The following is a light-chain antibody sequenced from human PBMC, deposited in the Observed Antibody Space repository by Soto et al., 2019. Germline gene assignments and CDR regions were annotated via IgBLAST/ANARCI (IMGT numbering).Light chain of an antibody. CDR3: QQYGSSPT. CDR2: GAS. J-gene: IGKJ1*01. CDR1: QSVSSSY. V-gene: IGKV3-20*01. Sequence: EIVLRQSPGTLSLSPGERATLSCRASQSVSSSYLAWYQQKPGQAPRLLIYGASSRATGIPDRFSGSGSGTDFTLTSSRLEPEDFAVYYCQQYGSSPTFGQGTKVEIK.